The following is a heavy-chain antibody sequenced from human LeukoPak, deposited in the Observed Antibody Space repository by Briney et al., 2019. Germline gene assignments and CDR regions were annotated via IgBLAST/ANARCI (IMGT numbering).Heavy chain of an antibody. Sequence: SETLSLTCTVSGDSINSAYWSWIRQSPGKGLEWIAYIYYTGISDYNPSLKSRVTISVDTSKNQFSLKLRSVTAADTAVYYCAKHYGSGSNDFDTWGQGTMVTAS. CDR2: IYYTGIS. CDR3: AKHYGSGSNDFDT. J-gene: IGHJ3*02. D-gene: IGHD3-10*01. V-gene: IGHV4-59*01. CDR1: GDSINSAY.